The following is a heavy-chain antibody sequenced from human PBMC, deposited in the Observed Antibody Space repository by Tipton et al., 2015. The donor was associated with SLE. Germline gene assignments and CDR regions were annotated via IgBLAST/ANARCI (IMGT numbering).Heavy chain of an antibody. V-gene: IGHV5-51*03. J-gene: IGHJ3*01. CDR2: IYPGDSDT. Sequence: VQLVQSGAEMKKPGESLKISCTGSGYSFTNYWIAWVRQMPGKGLEWMGIIYPGDSDTRYSPSFEGQITISAAKSTTTAYLQWSSLKASDTAMYYCAREVTGALDVWGQGTMVTVSS. CDR3: AREVTGALDV. CDR1: GYSFTNYW. D-gene: IGHD7-27*01.